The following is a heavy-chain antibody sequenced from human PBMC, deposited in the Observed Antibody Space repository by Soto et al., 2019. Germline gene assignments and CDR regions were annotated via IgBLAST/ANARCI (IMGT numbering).Heavy chain of an antibody. D-gene: IGHD6-13*01. Sequence: QLVLVQSGTEVKTPGSSVKVSCKASGGTFNNYAVTWVRQAPGQGLEWMGGIIPIKGTANYAQKFQGRVTITADEFTSTAYMDLSRLTFEDTAVYYCASSYGTSWYGDYWGQGTLVTVSS. CDR3: ASSYGTSWYGDY. J-gene: IGHJ4*02. CDR2: IIPIKGTA. V-gene: IGHV1-69*01. CDR1: GGTFNNYA.